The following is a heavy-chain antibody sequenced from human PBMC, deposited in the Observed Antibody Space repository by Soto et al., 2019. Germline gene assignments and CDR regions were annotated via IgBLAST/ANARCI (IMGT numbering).Heavy chain of an antibody. CDR3: ARDSSYGSGSYYSY. J-gene: IGHJ4*02. D-gene: IGHD3-10*01. CDR1: GFTFSDYY. CDR2: ISSSSSYT. Sequence: QVQLVESGGGLVKPGGSLRLSCAASGFTFSDYYMSWIRQAPGKGLEWVSYISSSSSYTNYADSVKGRFTISRDNAKNSLYLQMNRRRAEDTAVYYCARDSSYGSGSYYSYWGQGTLVTVSS. V-gene: IGHV3-11*06.